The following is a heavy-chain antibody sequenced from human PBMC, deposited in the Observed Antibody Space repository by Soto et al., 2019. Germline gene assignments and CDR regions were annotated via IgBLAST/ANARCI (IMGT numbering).Heavy chain of an antibody. V-gene: IGHV3-33*01. CDR3: ARGPTYYYYYMDV. CDR1: GFTFSSYG. J-gene: IGHJ6*03. Sequence: QVQLVESGGGVVQPGRSLRLSCAASGFTFSSYGMHWVRQAPGKGLEWVAVIWYDGSNKYYADSVKGRFTISRDISKNTLYLQMNSLRAEDTAVYYCARGPTYYYYYMDVWGKGTTVTVSS. CDR2: IWYDGSNK.